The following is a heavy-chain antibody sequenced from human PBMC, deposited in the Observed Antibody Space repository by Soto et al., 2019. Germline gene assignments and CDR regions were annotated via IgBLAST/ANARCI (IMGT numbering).Heavy chain of an antibody. CDR3: ARVWGYSYGHFDY. CDR2: IYHSGST. J-gene: IGHJ4*02. Sequence: KPSETLSLTCAVSGGSISSSNWWSWVRQPPGKGLEWIGEIYHSGSTNYNPSLKSRVTISVDKSKNQFSLKLSSVTAADTAVYYCARVWGYSYGHFDYWGQGTLVTVSS. CDR1: GGSISSSNW. V-gene: IGHV4-4*02. D-gene: IGHD5-18*01.